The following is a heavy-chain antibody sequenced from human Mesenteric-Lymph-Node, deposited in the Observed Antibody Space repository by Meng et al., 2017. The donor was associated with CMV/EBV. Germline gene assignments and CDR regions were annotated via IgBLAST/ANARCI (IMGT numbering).Heavy chain of an antibody. D-gene: IGHD3-10*01. CDR1: GYAFTSYY. V-gene: IGHV1-46*01. Sequence: SCTASGYAFTSYYLQWVRQAPGQGLDWMGIINPSVGSTNYAQKFRGRLTMTRGTSTNTVYIELSSLRSDDTATYYCARSLRGRGSDYWGQGTLVTVSS. J-gene: IGHJ4*02. CDR2: INPSVGST. CDR3: ARSLRGRGSDY.